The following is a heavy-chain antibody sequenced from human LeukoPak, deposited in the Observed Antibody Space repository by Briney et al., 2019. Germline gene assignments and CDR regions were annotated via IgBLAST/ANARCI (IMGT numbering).Heavy chain of an antibody. CDR1: GFTFSSYA. V-gene: IGHV3-30*04. CDR3: AREVSYGGYGAFDI. Sequence: GGSLRLSCAASGFTFSSYAMHWVRQAPGKGLEWVAVISYDGSNKYYADSVKGRFTISRDNSKDTLYLQMNSLRAEDTAVYYCAREVSYGGYGAFDIWGQGTMVTVSS. J-gene: IGHJ3*02. CDR2: ISYDGSNK. D-gene: IGHD4-17*01.